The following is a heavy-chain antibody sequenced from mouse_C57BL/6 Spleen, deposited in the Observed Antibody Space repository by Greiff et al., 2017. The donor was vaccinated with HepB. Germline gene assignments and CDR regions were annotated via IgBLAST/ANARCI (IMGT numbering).Heavy chain of an antibody. CDR1: GYSITSGYY. V-gene: IGHV3-6*01. J-gene: IGHJ2*01. Sequence: ESGPGLVKPSQSLSLTCSVTGYSITSGYYWNWIRQFPGNKLEWMGYISYDGSNNYNPSLKNRISITRDTSKNQFFLKLNSVTTEDTATYYCARKGANGDYWGQGTTLTVSS. CDR2: ISYDGSN. CDR3: ARKGANGDY. D-gene: IGHD3-1*01.